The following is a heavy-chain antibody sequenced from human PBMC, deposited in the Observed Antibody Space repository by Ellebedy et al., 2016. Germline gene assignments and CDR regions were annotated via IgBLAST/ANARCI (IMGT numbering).Heavy chain of an antibody. CDR1: GFMFSNYA. CDR3: ATLAGGYDGEDAFDI. Sequence: GESLKISCAASGFMFSNYAMGWVRQAPGRGLEWVSSITASGGDTYYADSVKGRFTISRDNSKNTLYLQMNSLRAEDTAVYYCATLAGGYDGEDAFDIWGQGTMVTVSS. V-gene: IGHV3-23*01. D-gene: IGHD5-12*01. CDR2: ITASGGDT. J-gene: IGHJ3*02.